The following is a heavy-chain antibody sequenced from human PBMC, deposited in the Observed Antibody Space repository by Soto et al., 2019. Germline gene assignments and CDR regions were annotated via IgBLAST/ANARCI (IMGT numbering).Heavy chain of an antibody. J-gene: IGHJ6*02. D-gene: IGHD2-21*02. Sequence: VGSLRLSCAATGFTFSVYAMTWVRQAPGKGLEWVSAVTANGGSTYSADSVKGRFTISRDNSKNTLFLQMNSLRAEDTAVYYCASLGVGDWANYYYYYGMDVWGPGTTLTVFS. CDR3: ASLGVGDWANYYYYYGMDV. CDR2: VTANGGST. V-gene: IGHV3-23*01. CDR1: GFTFSVYA.